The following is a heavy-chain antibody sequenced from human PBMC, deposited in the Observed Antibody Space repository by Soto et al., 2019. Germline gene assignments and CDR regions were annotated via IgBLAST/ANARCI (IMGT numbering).Heavy chain of an antibody. CDR1: GFTFGDHY. CDR3: ARADYGSGTYYFGN. D-gene: IGHD3-10*01. J-gene: IGHJ4*02. Sequence: EVQLVESGGGLVQPGGSLRLSCAASGFTFGDHYMDWVRQAPGKGLEWVGRIRRRPNSYTTEYAASVTGRFTISRDDSQNSLFMQMNSLQSEHTAMYYCARADYGSGTYYFGNWGQGTLVTVSS. V-gene: IGHV3-72*01. CDR2: IRRRPNSYTT.